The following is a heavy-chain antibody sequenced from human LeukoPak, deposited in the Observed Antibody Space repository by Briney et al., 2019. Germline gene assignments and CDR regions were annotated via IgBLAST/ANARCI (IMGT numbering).Heavy chain of an antibody. CDR2: INPSGGST. CDR1: GYTFTGYY. J-gene: IGHJ4*02. V-gene: IGHV1-46*01. CDR3: ARDTGDYYDSSGYIAY. Sequence: ASVKVSCKASGYTFTGYYMHWVRQPPAQRLEGMGIINPSGGSTTSPQDFQGRVTMTRDTSPSTVDMELSSLRSEDRAVYYCARDTGDYYDSSGYIAYWGQGTLVTVSP. D-gene: IGHD3-22*01.